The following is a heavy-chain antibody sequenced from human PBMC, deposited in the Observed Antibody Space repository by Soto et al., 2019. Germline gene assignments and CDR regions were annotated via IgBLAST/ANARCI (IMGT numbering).Heavy chain of an antibody. CDR1: GLTFSRYA. Sequence: QVQLVESGGGVVQPGRSLRLSCAASGLTFSRYAMHWVRQAPGKGLEWVAIISYGGSNKYYADSVRGRFTISRDNSNNTLYLQMNSLRAEDTAVYYCARDREGYSGVDYPAYWGQGTLVTVSS. CDR3: ARDREGYSGVDYPAY. V-gene: IGHV3-30-3*01. D-gene: IGHD5-12*01. J-gene: IGHJ4*02. CDR2: ISYGGSNK.